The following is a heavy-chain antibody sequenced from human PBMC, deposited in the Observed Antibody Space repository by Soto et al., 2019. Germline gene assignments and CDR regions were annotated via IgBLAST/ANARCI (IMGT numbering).Heavy chain of an antibody. CDR3: TTGSVEGV. V-gene: IGHV3-15*07. CDR1: GFSISSAW. CDR2: IKTKIEGETT. J-gene: IGHJ6*02. D-gene: IGHD2-15*01. Sequence: QLVESGGGLVRPGGSLRLSCSASGFSISSAWMNWVRQAPGKGLEWVGRIKTKIEGETTHYAAPVNGRFTVSRDDSKNMLYLQMNSPKADDTALYYCTTGSVEGVWGQGTKVTVSS.